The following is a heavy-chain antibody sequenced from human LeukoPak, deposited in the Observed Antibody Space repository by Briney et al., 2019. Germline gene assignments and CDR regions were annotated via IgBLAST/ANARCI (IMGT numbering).Heavy chain of an antibody. CDR3: ARDGMVRGGYYYYCYGMDV. V-gene: IGHV3-7*01. D-gene: IGHD3-10*01. Sequence: GGSLRLSCEASGFTFSSYWMSWVRQAPGKGLEWVANIRQDGSEKCYVDSVKGRFTISRDNAKNSLYLQMNSLRAEDTAVYYCARDGMVRGGYYYYCYGMDVWGQGTTVTVSS. CDR2: IRQDGSEK. J-gene: IGHJ6*02. CDR1: GFTFSSYW.